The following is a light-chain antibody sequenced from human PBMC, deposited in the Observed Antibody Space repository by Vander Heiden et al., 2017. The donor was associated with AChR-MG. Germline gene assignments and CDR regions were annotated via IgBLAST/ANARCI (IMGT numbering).Light chain of an antibody. J-gene: IGKJ2*01. CDR3: QQSYNTPYT. Sequence: DIQMTQSPSSLSASIGDRVTITCRATQSIGNFLNWYQHRPGEAPKALICSASSLQPGVPSRFSGRGYGTDFTLTISSLQPEDFATYFCQQSYNTPYTFGQGTNLQIK. CDR1: QSIGNF. CDR2: SAS. V-gene: IGKV1-39*01.